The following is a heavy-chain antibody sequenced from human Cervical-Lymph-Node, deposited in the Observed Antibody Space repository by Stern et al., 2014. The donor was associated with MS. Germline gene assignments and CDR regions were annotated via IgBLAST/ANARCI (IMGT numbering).Heavy chain of an antibody. CDR1: GFPFDDYA. V-gene: IGHV3-9*01. Sequence: VQLVQSGGGLAQPGNSLRLSCAASGFPFDDYAMQWVRQTAAKGLAWVAGISWNSGAAAYSASVKGRFTISTDNAQNSLSLQIDSLRPEDTALYYCVKDVDSTIAVSFDYWGQGTLVNVSP. CDR3: VKDVDSTIAVSFDY. J-gene: IGHJ4*02. CDR2: ISWNSGAA. D-gene: IGHD6-19*01.